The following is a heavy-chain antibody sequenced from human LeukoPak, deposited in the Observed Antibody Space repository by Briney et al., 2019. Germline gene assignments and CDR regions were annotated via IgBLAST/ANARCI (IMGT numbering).Heavy chain of an antibody. CDR1: GYTFTGYY. J-gene: IGHJ4*02. V-gene: IGHV1-2*02. D-gene: IGHD6-13*01. CDR2: INPNSGGT. CDR3: ARSSSFIAAAADY. Sequence: ASVKVSCKASGYTFTGYYMHWVRQAPGQGLEWLGWINPNSGGTNYAQKFQGRVTMTRDTSISTAYMELSRLRSDDTAVYYCARSSSFIAAAADYWGQGTLVTVSS.